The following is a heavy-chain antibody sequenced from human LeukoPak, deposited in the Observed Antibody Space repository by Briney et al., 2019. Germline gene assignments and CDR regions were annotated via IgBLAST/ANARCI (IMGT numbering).Heavy chain of an antibody. CDR1: GFTFSSYW. CDR2: IKQDGSEK. V-gene: IGHV3-7*01. D-gene: IGHD3-22*01. J-gene: IGHJ6*03. CDR3: ARDRVVVITTREAYYYMDV. Sequence: GGSLRLSCAASGFTFSSYWMSWVRQAPGKGLEWVANIKQDGSEKYYVDSVKGRFTISRDNAKNSLYLQMNSLRAEDTAVYYRARDRVVVITTREAYYYMDVWGKGTTVTVSS.